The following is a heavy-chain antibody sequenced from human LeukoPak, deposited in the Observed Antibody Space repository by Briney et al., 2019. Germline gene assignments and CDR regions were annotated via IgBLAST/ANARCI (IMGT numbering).Heavy chain of an antibody. D-gene: IGHD6-19*01. V-gene: IGHV4-34*01. CDR1: GGSFSGYY. CDR3: ARPTVAGRLRCGPFGY. Sequence: PSETLSLTCAVYGGSFSGYYWSWIRQPPGKGLEWIGEINHSGSTNYNPSLKSRVTISVDTSKNQFSLKLSSVTAADTAVYYCARPTVAGRLRCGPFGYWGQGTLVTVSS. J-gene: IGHJ4*02. CDR2: INHSGST.